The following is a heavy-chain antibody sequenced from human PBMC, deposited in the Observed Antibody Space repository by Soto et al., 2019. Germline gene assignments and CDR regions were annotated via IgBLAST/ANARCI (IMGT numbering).Heavy chain of an antibody. V-gene: IGHV1-2*04. D-gene: IGHD6-19*01. CDR3: AREGLGRAVAGDFDY. J-gene: IGHJ4*02. CDR1: GYTFTGYY. Sequence: QVQLVQSGAEVKKPGASVKVSCKTSGYTFTGYYLHWVRQAPGQGLEWMGWINRNSGGTNYAQKFQGWVTMTRDTSITTAYMELSRLRSDDTAVYYCAREGLGRAVAGDFDYWGQGTLVTVSS. CDR2: INRNSGGT.